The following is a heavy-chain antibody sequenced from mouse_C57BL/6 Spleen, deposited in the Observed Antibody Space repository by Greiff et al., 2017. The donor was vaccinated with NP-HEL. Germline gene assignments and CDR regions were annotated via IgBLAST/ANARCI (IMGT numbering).Heavy chain of an antibody. V-gene: IGHV1-66*01. D-gene: IGHD1-1*01. CDR2: IYPGRGNT. CDR3: ARGGYGSSSLYAMDY. Sequence: QVQLQQSGPELVKPGASVKISCKASGYSFTSYYIHWVKQRPGPGLEWIGWIYPGRGNTKYNEKFKGKATLTADTYSSTAYMQLSSRTSEDSAVYYCARGGYGSSSLYAMDYWGQGTSVTVSS. CDR1: GYSFTSYY. J-gene: IGHJ4*01.